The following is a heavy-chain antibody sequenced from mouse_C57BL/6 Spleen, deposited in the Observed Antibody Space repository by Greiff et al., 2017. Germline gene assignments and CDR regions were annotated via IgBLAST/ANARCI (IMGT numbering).Heavy chain of an antibody. Sequence: DVKLVESGGGLVQPGGSLKLSCAASGFTFSDYYMYWVRQTPEKRLEWVAYISNGGGSTYYPDTVKGRFTISRDNAKNTLYLQMSRLKSEDTAMYYCARLIYYYGSSYGYFDVWGTGTTVTVSS. D-gene: IGHD1-1*01. V-gene: IGHV5-12*01. CDR1: GFTFSDYY. CDR2: ISNGGGST. J-gene: IGHJ1*03. CDR3: ARLIYYYGSSYGYFDV.